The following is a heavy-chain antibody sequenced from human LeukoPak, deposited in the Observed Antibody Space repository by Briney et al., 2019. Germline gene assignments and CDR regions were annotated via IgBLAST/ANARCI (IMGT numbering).Heavy chain of an antibody. CDR2: INSDGSIT. CDR1: GFAFTNSW. J-gene: IGHJ4*02. CDR3: ARALGSPLDY. V-gene: IGHV3-74*01. Sequence: GGSLRLSCAASGFAFTNSWMHWVRQAPGKGLVWVSRINSDGSITNYADSVKGRFTISRDNAKNTLYLQMNSLRAEDTAVYYCARALGSPLDYWGQGTLVTVSS. D-gene: IGHD1-26*01.